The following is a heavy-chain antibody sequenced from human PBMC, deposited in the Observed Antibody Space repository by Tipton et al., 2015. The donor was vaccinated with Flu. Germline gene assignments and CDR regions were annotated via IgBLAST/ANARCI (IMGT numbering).Heavy chain of an antibody. V-gene: IGHV4-59*01. CDR3: ARELRSSSSHYYYYYGMDV. CDR1: GGSISSYY. D-gene: IGHD6-6*01. J-gene: IGHJ6*02. Sequence: TLSLTCTVSGGSISSYYWSWIRQPPGKGLEWIGYIYYSGSTNYNPSLKSRVTISVDTSKNQFSLKLSSVTAADTAVYYCARELRSSSSHYYYYYGMDVWGQGTTVTVSS. CDR2: IYYSGST.